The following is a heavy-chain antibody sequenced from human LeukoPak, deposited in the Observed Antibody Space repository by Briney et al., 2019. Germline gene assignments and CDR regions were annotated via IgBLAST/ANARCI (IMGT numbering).Heavy chain of an antibody. CDR3: ARGRMAGTYVFDY. V-gene: IGHV1-69*13. CDR1: GDTFSSYA. CDR2: IIPIFGTA. Sequence: GASANVTCKASGDTFSSYAISWVRQAPGQGLEWMGGIIPIFGTANYAQKFQGRVTITADESTSTAYMELTSLRSEDTAVYYCARGRMAGTYVFDYWGQGTLVTVSS. J-gene: IGHJ4*02. D-gene: IGHD6-19*01.